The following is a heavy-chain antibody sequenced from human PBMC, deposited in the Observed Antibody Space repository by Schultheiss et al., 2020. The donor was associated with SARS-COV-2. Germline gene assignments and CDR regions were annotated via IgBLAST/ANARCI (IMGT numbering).Heavy chain of an antibody. Sequence: SETLSLTCTVSGGSISSGGYYWSWIRQHPGKGLEWIGYIYYSGSTYYNPSLKSRVTMSVDTSKNQFSLKLSSVTAADTAVYYCAREVCSGGSCYSVRFDYWGQGTLVTVSS. CDR2: IYYSGST. CDR1: GGSISSGGYY. D-gene: IGHD2-15*01. CDR3: AREVCSGGSCYSVRFDY. V-gene: IGHV4-31*03. J-gene: IGHJ4*02.